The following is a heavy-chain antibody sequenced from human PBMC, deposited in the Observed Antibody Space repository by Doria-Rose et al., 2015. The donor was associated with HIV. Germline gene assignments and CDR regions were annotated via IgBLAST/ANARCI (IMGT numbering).Heavy chain of an antibody. CDR3: ARIKSSRWYHKYYFDF. V-gene: IGHV2-26*01. J-gene: IGHJ4*02. D-gene: IGHD6-13*01. Sequence: QVQLVQSGPVLVKPTETLTLTCTASGVSLSSPGMGVSWIRQPPGTALEWLANIFADDERSFKSSLKSRLTISRSTSKSQVVLTMTDRDPVDTATYYCARIKSSRWYHKYYFDFWGQGTLVIVAA. CDR1: GVSLSSPGMG. CDR2: IFADDER.